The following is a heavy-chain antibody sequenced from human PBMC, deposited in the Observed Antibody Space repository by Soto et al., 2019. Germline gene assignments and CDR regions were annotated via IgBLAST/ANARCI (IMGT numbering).Heavy chain of an antibody. CDR2: ISWNSGTI. V-gene: IGHV3-9*01. J-gene: IGHJ4*02. CDR3: AKDIGGVSHYSGSGSYLHY. D-gene: IGHD3-10*01. Sequence: EVQLVESGGGLVQPGRSLRLSCAASGFTFDDYAMHWVRQAPGKGLEWVSGISWNSGTIGYADSVKGRFTISRDNAQNSLYLQMNSLTAEDTALYYCAKDIGGVSHYSGSGSYLHYWGQGTLVTVSS. CDR1: GFTFDDYA.